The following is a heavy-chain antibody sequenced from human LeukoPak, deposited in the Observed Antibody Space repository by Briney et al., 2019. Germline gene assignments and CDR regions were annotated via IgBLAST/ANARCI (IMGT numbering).Heavy chain of an antibody. Sequence: GGSLRLSCAASGLTFSNHCMRWVRQAPGKGLEWVAVVAGDGGAKFYADSVRGRFTISRDNSRNTVFLQVNSLRTEDTAVYYCAKEALWGSWYFDYWGQGALVTVSS. CDR2: VAGDGGAK. CDR1: GLTFSNHC. V-gene: IGHV3-30*18. D-gene: IGHD3-16*01. CDR3: AKEALWGSWYFDY. J-gene: IGHJ4*02.